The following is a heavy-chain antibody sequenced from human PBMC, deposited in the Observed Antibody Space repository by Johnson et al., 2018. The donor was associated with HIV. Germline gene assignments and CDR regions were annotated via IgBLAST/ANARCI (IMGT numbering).Heavy chain of an antibody. CDR1: GFTLSNHW. CDR3: VTADRGAA. V-gene: IGHV3-7*05. D-gene: IGHD2-15*01. J-gene: IGHJ3*01. Sequence: VQLVESGGGLVQPGGSLRLSCAASGFTLSNHWMSWVRQAPGKGLEYVANVNQDGSAKFYVDSVKGRFTISRENAKNSLYLQMNSLRDEDTAVYYCVTADRGAAWGQGTMVTVSS. CDR2: VNQDGSAK.